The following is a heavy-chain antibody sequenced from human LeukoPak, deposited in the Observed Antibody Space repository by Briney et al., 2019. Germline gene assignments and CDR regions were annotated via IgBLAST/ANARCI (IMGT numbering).Heavy chain of an antibody. CDR3: ASIRGTFGY. D-gene: IGHD1-26*01. Sequence: GGSLRLSCAASGFTFSDHFLDWDRQAPGKGLEWVGRTRNKANSCITEYAASVKGRFTISRDDSKNSLYLQMSSLKTDDTAMYYCASIRGTFGYWGQGTLVTVSS. CDR1: GFTFSDHF. CDR2: TRNKANSCIT. J-gene: IGHJ4*02. V-gene: IGHV3-72*01.